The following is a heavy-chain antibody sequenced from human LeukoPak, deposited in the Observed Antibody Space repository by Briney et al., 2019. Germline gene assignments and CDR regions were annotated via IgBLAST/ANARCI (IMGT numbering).Heavy chain of an antibody. D-gene: IGHD3-10*01. CDR2: ISYDGSNK. J-gene: IGHJ6*02. V-gene: IGHV3-30*18. CDR3: AQGGSEIYYFYHGLDV. Sequence: GGSLRLSCAASGFSFNSYAIHWVRQAPGKGLEWVTVISYDGSNKHYADSVRGRSTISRDNSKNTLYLQMNSLRAEDTAVYYCAQGGSEIYYFYHGLDVWGRGTTVTVSS. CDR1: GFSFNSYA.